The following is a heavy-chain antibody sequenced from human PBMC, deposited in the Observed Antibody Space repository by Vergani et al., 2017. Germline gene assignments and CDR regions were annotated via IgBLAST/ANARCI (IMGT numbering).Heavy chain of an antibody. CDR3: ARASQWELLDYFDY. Sequence: VQLVESGGGLVKPGGSLRLSCAASGFTFSSYSMNWVRQAPGKGLEWVSSISSSSSYIYYADSVKGRFTISRDNAKNSLYLQMNSLRAEDTAVYYCARASQWELLDYFDYWGQGTLVTVSS. CDR1: GFTFSSYS. J-gene: IGHJ4*02. D-gene: IGHD1-26*01. CDR2: ISSSSSYI. V-gene: IGHV3-21*01.